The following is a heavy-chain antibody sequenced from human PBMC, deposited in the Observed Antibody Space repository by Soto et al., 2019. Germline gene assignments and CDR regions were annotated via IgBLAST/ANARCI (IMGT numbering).Heavy chain of an antibody. CDR3: SSKTSNFYCSGSYYPPFDY. CDR1: GGSISSYY. J-gene: IGHJ4*02. Sequence: PSETLSLTCTVSGGSISSYYWSWIRQPPGKGLEWIGNIYYSGSTNYNPSLKSRVNLSVDTSKNQFSLKLSSVTAADTAVYYCSSKTSNFYCSGSYYPPFDYLCQGTLVTVSS. CDR2: IYYSGST. V-gene: IGHV4-59*01. D-gene: IGHD3-10*01.